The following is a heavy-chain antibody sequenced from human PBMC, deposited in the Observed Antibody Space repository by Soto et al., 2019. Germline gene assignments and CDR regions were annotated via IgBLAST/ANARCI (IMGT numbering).Heavy chain of an antibody. CDR3: ARERKGAFDI. V-gene: IGHV3-33*01. Sequence: QVQLVESGGGVVQPGRSLRLSCAASGFTFSSYGMHWVRQAPGKGLEWVAVIWYDGSNKYYADSVKGRFTISRDNSKNTLCLQMNSLRAEDTAVYYCARERKGAFDIWGQGTMVTVSS. CDR1: GFTFSSYG. CDR2: IWYDGSNK. J-gene: IGHJ3*02.